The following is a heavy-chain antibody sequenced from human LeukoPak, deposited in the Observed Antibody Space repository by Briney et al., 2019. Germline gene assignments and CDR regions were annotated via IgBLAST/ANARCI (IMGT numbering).Heavy chain of an antibody. V-gene: IGHV4-34*01. D-gene: IGHD3-22*01. CDR3: ARGPSYYYDSSGPLED. J-gene: IGHJ4*02. Sequence: PSETLSLTCAVYGGSLSGYYWSWIRQPPGKGLEWIGEINHSGSTNYNPSLKSRVTISVDTSKNQFSLKLSSVTAADTAVYYCARGPSYYYDSSGPLEDWGQGTLVTVSS. CDR2: INHSGST. CDR1: GGSLSGYY.